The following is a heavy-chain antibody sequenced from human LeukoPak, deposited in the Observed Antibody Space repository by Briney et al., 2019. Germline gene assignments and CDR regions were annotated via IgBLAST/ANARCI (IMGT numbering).Heavy chain of an antibody. CDR1: GFTFSSYV. J-gene: IGHJ6*02. CDR3: ARESTWRAGMDV. Sequence: GGSLRLSCAASGFTFSSYVMNWVRQAPGKGLEWVSAISGSGGSTYYADSVKGRFTISRDNSKNTLYLQMNSLRAEDTAVYYCARESTWRAGMDVWGQGTTVTVSS. V-gene: IGHV3-23*01. CDR2: ISGSGGST. D-gene: IGHD3-3*01.